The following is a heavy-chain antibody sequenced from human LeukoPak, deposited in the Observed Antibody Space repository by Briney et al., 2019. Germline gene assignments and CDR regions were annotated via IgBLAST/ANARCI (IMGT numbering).Heavy chain of an antibody. V-gene: IGHV3-7*01. CDR1: GFTFSSYW. CDR3: ARWESGGDYFDY. D-gene: IGHD3-16*01. J-gene: IGHJ4*02. CDR2: IKQDGSEK. Sequence: PGGSLRLSCAASGFTFSSYWMSWVRQAPGEGLEWVANIKQDGSEKKYVDSVEGRFTISRDNAKNSLYLQMNSLRAEDTAVYYCARWESGGDYFDYWGQGTLVTVSS.